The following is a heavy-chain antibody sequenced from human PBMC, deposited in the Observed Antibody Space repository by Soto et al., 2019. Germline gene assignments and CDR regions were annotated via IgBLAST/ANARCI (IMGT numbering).Heavy chain of an antibody. CDR2: VSHDGIST. V-gene: IGHV3-30-3*01. Sequence: QVQLVEFGGGVVQPGRSLRLSCAASGFAFSTYVMHWVRQAPDKGLEWVAGVSHDGISTYYADSVKGRLTISRDNSMHILDLQMNSLRPEDTALYYCATDDESSGRAGTFYHWGQGTLVTVSS. CDR1: GFAFSTYV. J-gene: IGHJ5*02. CDR3: ATDDESSGRAGTFYH. D-gene: IGHD3-22*01.